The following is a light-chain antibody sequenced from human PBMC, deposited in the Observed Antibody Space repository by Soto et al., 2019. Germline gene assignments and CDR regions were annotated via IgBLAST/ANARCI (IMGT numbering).Light chain of an antibody. Sequence: QSALTQPASVSGSHGQSITISCTGTRSDVGSYNLVSWYQQHPGKAPKLMIYEGSKRPSGVSNRFSGSKSGNTASLTISGLQAEDEADYYCFSYAGSSSVVFGGWTKLTVL. CDR3: FSYAGSSSVV. CDR2: EGS. V-gene: IGLV2-23*01. J-gene: IGLJ2*01. CDR1: RSDVGSYNL.